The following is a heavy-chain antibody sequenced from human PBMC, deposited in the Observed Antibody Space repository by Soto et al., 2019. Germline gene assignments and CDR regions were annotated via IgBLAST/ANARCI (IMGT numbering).Heavy chain of an antibody. J-gene: IGHJ5*02. V-gene: IGHV4-34*01. Sequence: VDWGSIVGFDWRCIIQPQGKGLEWIGEINHSGSTNYNPSLKSRVTISVDTSKNQFSLKLSSVTAADTAVYYCAILPGYGSGRSGYNLFEPLGQGTLVPVSS. D-gene: IGHD2-15*01. CDR2: INHSGST. CDR3: AILPGYGSGRSGYNLFEP. CDR1: WGSIVGFD.